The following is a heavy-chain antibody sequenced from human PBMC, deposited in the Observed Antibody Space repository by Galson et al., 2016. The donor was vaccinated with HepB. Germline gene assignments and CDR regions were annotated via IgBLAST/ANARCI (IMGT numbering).Heavy chain of an antibody. CDR1: GGSIRPHY. Sequence: SETLSLTCTVSGGSIRPHYWSWIRQPPGKGLEWIGSIHHTESTYYNPSLESRVTISVDTSKNRFSLRLKSVTAADTAVYYCARQGRIVVWTAIRDYYYAMDVWGQGTTVTVAS. V-gene: IGHV4-59*08. CDR2: IHHTEST. CDR3: ARQGRIVVWTAIRDYYYAMDV. J-gene: IGHJ6*02. D-gene: IGHD2-21*02.